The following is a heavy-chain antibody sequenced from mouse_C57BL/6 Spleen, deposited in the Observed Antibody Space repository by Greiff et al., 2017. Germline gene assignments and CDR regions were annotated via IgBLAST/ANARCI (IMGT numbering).Heavy chain of an antibody. D-gene: IGHD2-1*01. J-gene: IGHJ1*03. CDR3: ARPPLYYGNYHRYFDV. V-gene: IGHV5-17*01. CDR1: GFTFSDYG. CDR2: ISSGSSTI. Sequence: EVKLVESGGGLVKPGGSLKLSCAASGFTFSDYGMHWVRQAPEKGLEWVAYISSGSSTIYYADTGKGRFTISRDNAKDTPFLQMTSLRSEDTAMYYCARPPLYYGNYHRYFDVWGTGATVTVSS.